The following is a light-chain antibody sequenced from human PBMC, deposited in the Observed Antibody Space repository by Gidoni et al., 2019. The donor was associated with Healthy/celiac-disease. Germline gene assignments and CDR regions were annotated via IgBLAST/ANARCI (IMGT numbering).Light chain of an antibody. CDR3: CSYAGSYTLL. V-gene: IGLV2-11*01. Sequence: QSALTQPRPVSGSPGQSVTISCTGTSSDVGGYNLVSWYQQYPGKAPKLMIYDVSKRPSGVPDRFSGFKSGNTASLTISGLQAEDEADYSCCSYAGSYTLLFGGGTKLTVL. CDR2: DVS. J-gene: IGLJ2*01. CDR1: SSDVGGYNL.